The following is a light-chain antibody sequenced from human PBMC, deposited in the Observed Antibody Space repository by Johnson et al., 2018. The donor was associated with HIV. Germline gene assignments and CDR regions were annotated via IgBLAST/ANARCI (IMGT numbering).Light chain of an antibody. CDR3: GTWDSSLRVGF. CDR2: DNN. CDR1: SSNIGNNY. Sequence: QFVLTQPTSVSAAPGQKVTISCSGSSSNIGNNYVSWYQHLPGTAPKLLIYDNNKRPSGIPDRFSGSKSGTSATLGITGLQTGDEADYYCGTWDSSLRVGFFGTGTKVTGL. V-gene: IGLV1-51*01. J-gene: IGLJ1*01.